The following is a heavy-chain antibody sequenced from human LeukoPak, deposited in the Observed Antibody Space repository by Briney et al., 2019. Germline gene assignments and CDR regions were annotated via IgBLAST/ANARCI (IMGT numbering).Heavy chain of an antibody. CDR2: IGSSGRTI. CDR3: ATMHYYALDV. Sequence: GGSLRLSCAASGITSSDYTMSWIRQAPGKGLEWISYIGSSGRTIYYADSVKGRFTISRDNAKNSLYLQMNSLRAEDTAVYFCATMHYYALDVWGQGTTVTVSS. CDR1: GITSSDYT. V-gene: IGHV3-11*01. J-gene: IGHJ6*02.